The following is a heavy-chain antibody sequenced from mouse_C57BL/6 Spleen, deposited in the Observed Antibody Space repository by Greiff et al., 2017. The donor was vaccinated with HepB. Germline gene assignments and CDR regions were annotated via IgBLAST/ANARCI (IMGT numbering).Heavy chain of an antibody. D-gene: IGHD1-1*01. V-gene: IGHV1-72*01. J-gene: IGHJ2*01. CDR2: IDPNSGGT. CDR3: ARGRYGSSWELYYFDY. CDR1: GYTFTSYW. Sequence: QVQLQQSGAELVKPGASVKLSCKASGYTFTSYWMHWVKQRPGRGLEWIGRIDPNSGGTKYNEKFKSKATLTVDKPSSTAYMQLSSLKSEDSAVYYCARGRYGSSWELYYFDYWGQGTTLTVSS.